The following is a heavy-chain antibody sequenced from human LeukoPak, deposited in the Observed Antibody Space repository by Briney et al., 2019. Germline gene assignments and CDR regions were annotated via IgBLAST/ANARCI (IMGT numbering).Heavy chain of an antibody. Sequence: PPETLSLTCTVSGGSISSYYWSWIRQPPGKGLEWIGYIYYSGSTNYNPSLKSRVTISVDTSKNQFSLKLSSVTAADTAVYYCARIESGWYLDYWGQGTLVTVSS. D-gene: IGHD6-19*01. CDR2: IYYSGST. CDR1: GGSISSYY. V-gene: IGHV4-59*01. CDR3: ARIESGWYLDY. J-gene: IGHJ4*02.